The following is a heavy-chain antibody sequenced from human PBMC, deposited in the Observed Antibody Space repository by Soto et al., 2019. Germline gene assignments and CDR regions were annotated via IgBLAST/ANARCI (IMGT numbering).Heavy chain of an antibody. CDR2: VSYDGEQK. Sequence: PGGSLRLSCVASGFTFSTLGMVWVRQAPGKGLEWVTLVSYDGEQKFYADSVKGRFTTSRDNSKNTVYLQMDSLRVEDTAVYYCAKQTLHAVVFDSWRQGVPVTVSS. V-gene: IGHV3-30*18. D-gene: IGHD6-19*01. J-gene: IGHJ4*02. CDR3: AKQTLHAVVFDS. CDR1: GFTFSTLG.